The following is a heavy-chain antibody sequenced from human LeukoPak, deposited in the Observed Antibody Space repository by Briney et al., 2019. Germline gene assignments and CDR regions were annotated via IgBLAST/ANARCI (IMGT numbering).Heavy chain of an antibody. V-gene: IGHV3-30*03. Sequence: PGTSLRLSCAASGFTFTNYGMHWVRQAPGKGLEWVALITYDGYYKYYSDSVKGRFTISSDTSKNTLYLQMNSLRAEDTAVYYCARDLSTVVRASPMCYWGQGTLVTVSS. CDR2: ITYDGYYK. D-gene: IGHD4-23*01. CDR1: GFTFTNYG. CDR3: ARDLSTVVRASPMCY. J-gene: IGHJ4*02.